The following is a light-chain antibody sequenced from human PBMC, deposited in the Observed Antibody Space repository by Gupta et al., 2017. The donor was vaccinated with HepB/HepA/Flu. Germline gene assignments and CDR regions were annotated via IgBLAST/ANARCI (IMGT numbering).Light chain of an antibody. CDR1: QRIISN. Sequence: DIQLTQSPSSLSASVGDSITITCRASQRIISNLNCYQQKKGKDAKLLIDYAASLQSRGPSRWSGSGCDTEYTPIISSRQPEDFVTYYCQQSYSTLARTFGGGSKVEIK. V-gene: IGKV1-39*01. CDR2: YAA. CDR3: QQSYSTLART. J-gene: IGKJ4*02.